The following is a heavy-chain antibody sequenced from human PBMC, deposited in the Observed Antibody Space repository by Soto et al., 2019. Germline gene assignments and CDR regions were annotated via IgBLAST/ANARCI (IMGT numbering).Heavy chain of an antibody. CDR1: GGSISSGNYY. CDR2: ISYSGTT. CDR3: ATMGTPVTGLYYFDY. V-gene: IGHV4-30-4*01. D-gene: IGHD4-17*01. J-gene: IGHJ4*02. Sequence: SETLSLTCTVSGGSISSGNYYWSWIRQPPGKGLEWIGFISYSGTTHYSASIRSRVSISVDTSKNQFSLDLSSVTAAVTVVYYCATMGTPVTGLYYFDYWGQGTLVTVSS.